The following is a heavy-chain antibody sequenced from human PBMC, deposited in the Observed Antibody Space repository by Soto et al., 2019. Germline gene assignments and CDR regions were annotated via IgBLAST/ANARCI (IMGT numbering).Heavy chain of an antibody. D-gene: IGHD3-3*01. Sequence: SETLSLTCTVSGGSISSGGYYWSWIRQHPGKGLEWIGYIYYSGSTYYNPSLKSRVTISVDTSKNQFALKLGSVTAADTAVYYCARGRRARSITIFGVVIRGAAALFDYWGQGTLVTVSS. J-gene: IGHJ4*02. V-gene: IGHV4-31*03. CDR3: ARGRRARSITIFGVVIRGAAALFDY. CDR1: GGSISSGGYY. CDR2: IYYSGST.